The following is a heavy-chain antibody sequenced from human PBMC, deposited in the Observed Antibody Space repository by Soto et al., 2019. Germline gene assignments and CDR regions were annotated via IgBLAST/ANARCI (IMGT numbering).Heavy chain of an antibody. CDR2: ISANSGTT. CDR3: AKASSISWGVFDF. V-gene: IGHV3-23*01. D-gene: IGHD6-13*01. Sequence: EVQLLESGGGLVQPGGSLRLSCAASGFTFSNNAMTWVRQAPEKGLEWVSFISANSGTTYFADSVKGRFTISRDNSKSTLYLQMNSLRAGDTAVYYCAKASSISWGVFDFWGQGTLITVSS. CDR1: GFTFSNNA. J-gene: IGHJ4*02.